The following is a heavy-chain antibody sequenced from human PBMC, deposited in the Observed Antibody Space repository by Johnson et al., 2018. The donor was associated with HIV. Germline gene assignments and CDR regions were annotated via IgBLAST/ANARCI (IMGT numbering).Heavy chain of an antibody. CDR3: AREGCALNAFDI. V-gene: IGHV3-30-3*01. D-gene: IGHD2-8*01. Sequence: QVLLVESGGGVVQPGRSLRLSCAASGFTFSSYAMHWVRQAPGKGLEWVAVISYDGSNKYYADPVKGRFTISRDTSKNTLYLQMNSLRAEDTAVYYCAREGCALNAFDIWGQGTMVTVSS. CDR2: ISYDGSNK. J-gene: IGHJ3*02. CDR1: GFTFSSYA.